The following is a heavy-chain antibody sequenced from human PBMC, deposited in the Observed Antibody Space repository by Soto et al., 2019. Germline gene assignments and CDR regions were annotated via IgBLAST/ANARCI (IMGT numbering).Heavy chain of an antibody. Sequence: PSETLSLTCTVSGGSISSGGYYWSWIRQHPGKGLEWIGYIYYSGSTYYNPSLKSRVTISVDTSKNQFSLKLSSVTAADTAVYYCARDYSVSGFDPWGQGPLVTVSS. J-gene: IGHJ5*02. CDR2: IYYSGST. CDR3: ARDYSVSGFDP. D-gene: IGHD2-15*01. V-gene: IGHV4-31*03. CDR1: GGSISSGGYY.